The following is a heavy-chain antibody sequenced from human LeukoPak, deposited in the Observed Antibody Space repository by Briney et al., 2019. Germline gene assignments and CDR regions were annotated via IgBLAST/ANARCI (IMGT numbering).Heavy chain of an antibody. CDR1: GFTFSNYG. CDR3: AKDKNDYNDSYYMDV. CDR2: IRYDGTNK. V-gene: IGHV3-30*02. D-gene: IGHD5-24*01. Sequence: GGSLRLSCAASGFTFSNYGVHWVRQAPGKGLEWVACIRYDGTNKYYADSVKGRFTISRDNSKNTLYLQMNSLRAEDTAVYYCAKDKNDYNDSYYMDVWGKGTTVTVSS. J-gene: IGHJ6*03.